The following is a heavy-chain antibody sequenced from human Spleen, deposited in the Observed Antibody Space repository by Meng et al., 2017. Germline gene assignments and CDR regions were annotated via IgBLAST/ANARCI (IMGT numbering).Heavy chain of an antibody. J-gene: IGHJ4*02. V-gene: IGHV4-34*01. CDR1: GGSFSDYY. CDR3: ARGPTTMAHDFDY. D-gene: IGHD4-11*01. CDR2: INHSGST. Sequence: WGAGLLKPSAPLSLTCCVSGGSFSDYYWSWIRQPPGKGLEWIGEINHSGSTNYNPPLESRATISVDTSQNNLSLKLSSVTAADSAVYYCARGPTTMAHDFDYWGQGTLVTVSS.